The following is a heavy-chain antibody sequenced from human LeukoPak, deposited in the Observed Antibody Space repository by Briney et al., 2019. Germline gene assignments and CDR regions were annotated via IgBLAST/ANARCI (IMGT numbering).Heavy chain of an antibody. CDR1: GGSFSGDY. V-gene: IGHV4-34*01. J-gene: IGHJ4*02. CDR2: INHSGST. Sequence: PSETLSLTCAVYGGSFSGDYWSWIRQPPGKGLEWIGEINHSGSTNYNPSLKSRVTISVDTSKNQFSLKLSSVTAADTAVYYCARGRRYFDYWGQGTLVTVSS. CDR3: ARGRRYFDY.